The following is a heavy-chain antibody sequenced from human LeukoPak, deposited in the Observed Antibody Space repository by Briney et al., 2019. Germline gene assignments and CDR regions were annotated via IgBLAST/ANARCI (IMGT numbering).Heavy chain of an antibody. CDR1: GGPISSYY. Sequence: SETLSLTCTVSGGPISSYYWSWIRQPPGKGLEWIGYIYYSGTTNYNPSLKSRVTISVDTSKNQFSLKLNSVTAADTAVYYCARLPLRSHFDYWGQGTLVTVSS. CDR2: IYYSGTT. V-gene: IGHV4-59*08. CDR3: ARLPLRSHFDY. J-gene: IGHJ4*02.